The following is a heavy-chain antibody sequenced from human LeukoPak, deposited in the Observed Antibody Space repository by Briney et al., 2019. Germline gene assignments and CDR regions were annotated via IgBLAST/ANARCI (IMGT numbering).Heavy chain of an antibody. V-gene: IGHV4-59*10. CDR2: MYSSGST. D-gene: IGHD3-22*01. CDR1: GGSISSYS. J-gene: IGHJ4*02. CDR3: ARWSSGDYYYVDY. Sequence: SETLSLTCAVYGGSISSYSWSWIRQPAGKGLEWIGRMYSSGSTKYNPSLKSRVTMSVDTSKNQISLKLTSVTAADTAIYYCARWSSGDYYYVDYWGQGTLVTVSS.